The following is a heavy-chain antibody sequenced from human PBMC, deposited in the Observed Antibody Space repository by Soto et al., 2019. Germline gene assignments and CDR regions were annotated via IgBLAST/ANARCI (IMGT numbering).Heavy chain of an antibody. CDR1: GFTFSSYA. CDR2: ISGSGGST. CDR3: AKHKAGSCSSSTCLGLDY. J-gene: IGHJ4*02. V-gene: IGHV3-23*01. D-gene: IGHD2-2*01. Sequence: GGSLRLSCEASGFTFSSYAMSWVRQAPGKGLEWVSGISGSGGSTYYAESVKGRFTISRDNSKNTLYLQMNSLRAEDTAIYYCAKHKAGSCSSSTCLGLDYWGQGTLVTVSS.